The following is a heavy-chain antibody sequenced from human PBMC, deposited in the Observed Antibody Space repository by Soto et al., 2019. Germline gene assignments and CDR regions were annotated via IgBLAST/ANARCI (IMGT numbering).Heavy chain of an antibody. CDR2: IYPGDSDT. CDR3: ARRHSGYDHVLPLDY. D-gene: IGHD5-12*01. V-gene: IGHV5-51*01. J-gene: IGHJ4*02. Sequence: RESLKISCKGSGYSFTSYWIGWVRQMPGKGLEWMGIIYPGDSDTRYSPSFQGQVTISADKSISTAYLQWSSLKASDTAMYYCARRHSGYDHVLPLDYWGQGTLVTVSS. CDR1: GYSFTSYW.